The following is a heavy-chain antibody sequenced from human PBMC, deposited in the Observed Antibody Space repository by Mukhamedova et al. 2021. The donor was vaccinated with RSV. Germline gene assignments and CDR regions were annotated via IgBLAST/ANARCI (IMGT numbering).Heavy chain of an antibody. Sequence: IYYADSVKGRFTISRDNAKNSRFLQMDSLGAEDTAVYYCSRGGGCTSTTCYYPDYWGQGTLVTVSS. V-gene: IGHV3-21*01. CDR2: I. CDR3: SRGGGCTSTTCYYPDY. J-gene: IGHJ4*02. D-gene: IGHD2-2*01.